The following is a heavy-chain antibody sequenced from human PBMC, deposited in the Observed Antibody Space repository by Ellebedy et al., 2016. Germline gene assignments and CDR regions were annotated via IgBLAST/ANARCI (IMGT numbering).Heavy chain of an antibody. J-gene: IGHJ4*02. CDR3: ARVSRSTASLSGYFDY. CDR2: LFHTGTT. D-gene: IGHD5/OR15-5a*01. CDR1: GDAITGSNW. Sequence: SETLSLPCDVSGDAITGSNWWNWVRPPPGKGLECIGQLFHTGTTNYNPSLQSRLTISVDKSKNQFSLTLTYVTAADTAVYYCARVSRSTASLSGYFDYWGQGSMVTVSS. V-gene: IGHV4-4*02.